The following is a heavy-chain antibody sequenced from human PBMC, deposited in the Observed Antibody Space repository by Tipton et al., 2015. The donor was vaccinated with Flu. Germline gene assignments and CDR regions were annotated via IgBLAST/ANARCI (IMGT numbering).Heavy chain of an antibody. D-gene: IGHD4-17*01. CDR2: ISYSGTT. CDR3: ASAPTMTTLFF. J-gene: IGHJ4*02. CDR1: GASISDYY. V-gene: IGHV4-59*08. Sequence: TLSLTCSVSGASISDYYWNWIRQRPGKGLEWLAHISYSGTTDYNPSLKSRLTVSADTSKNQFSLKLTSVTATDTAIYYCASAPTMTTLFFWGQGTLVTVSS.